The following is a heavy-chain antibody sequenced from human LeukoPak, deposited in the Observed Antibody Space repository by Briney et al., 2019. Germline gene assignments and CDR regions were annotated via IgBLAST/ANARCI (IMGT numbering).Heavy chain of an antibody. V-gene: IGHV3-66*01. Sequence: GGSLRLSCAASGFTVSSNYMSWVRQAPGKGLEWVSVIYSGGSTYYADSVKGRFTISRDNSKNTLYLQMNSLRAEDTAVYYCARVRYGDYGYYYGMDVWGQGTTVPVSS. CDR1: GFTVSSNY. CDR3: ARVRYGDYGYYYGMDV. J-gene: IGHJ6*02. CDR2: IYSGGST. D-gene: IGHD4-17*01.